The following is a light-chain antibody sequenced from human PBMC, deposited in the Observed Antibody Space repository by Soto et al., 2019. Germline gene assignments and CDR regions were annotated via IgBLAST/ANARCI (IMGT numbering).Light chain of an antibody. CDR1: SSDVGGYNF. Sequence: QSVLTQPASVSGSPGQSITISCTGTSSDVGGYNFVSWYQQHPGKAPKLMIFEVDNRPSGVSNRFSGSKSGNTASLTISGLPAEDEADYYCSSYTRSSTLVLFGGGTKVTVL. CDR2: EVD. V-gene: IGLV2-14*01. CDR3: SSYTRSSTLVL. J-gene: IGLJ2*01.